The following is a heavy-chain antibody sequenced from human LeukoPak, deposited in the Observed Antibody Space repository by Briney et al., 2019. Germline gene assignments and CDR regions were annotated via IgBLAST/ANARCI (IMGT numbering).Heavy chain of an antibody. D-gene: IGHD7-27*01. Sequence: GGSLRLSCAASGFSFTSSWMTWVRQAPGKGLEWVANISPDGSVKNHVASVKGRLTISRDNAKTTLYLQMNSLSAEDTAVYYCARDLNWGDFGYWGQGTLVTVSS. CDR1: GFSFTSSW. J-gene: IGHJ4*02. V-gene: IGHV3-7*01. CDR2: ISPDGSVK. CDR3: ARDLNWGDFGY.